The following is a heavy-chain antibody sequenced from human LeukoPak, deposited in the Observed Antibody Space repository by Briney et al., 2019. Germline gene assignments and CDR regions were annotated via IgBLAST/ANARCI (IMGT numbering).Heavy chain of an antibody. CDR2: ISGSGGST. J-gene: IGHJ6*02. CDR3: AKDWRAAAVGYGMDV. V-gene: IGHV3-23*01. CDR1: WFTLCSCA. Sequence: GGFLRLSRAAPWFTLCSCAMSWVRPAPGEGLEWGSAISGSGGSTYYADSVKGRFTISRDNSKNTLYLQMNSLRAEDTAVYYCAKDWRAAAVGYGMDVWGQGTTVTVSS. D-gene: IGHD6-13*01.